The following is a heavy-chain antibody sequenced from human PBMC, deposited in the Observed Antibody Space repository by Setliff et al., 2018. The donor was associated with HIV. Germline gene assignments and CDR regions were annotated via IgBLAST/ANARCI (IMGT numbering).Heavy chain of an antibody. Sequence: QPGGSLRLSCAASGFTFSSYVMHCVHQSPGKGLEWWALTWYDGRTTYYADSVKGRFTISRDNSKNTLNLQMTTLRTEETAMYYYAKVGREYNGYHLTFDSWGQGTLVTVSS. CDR3: AKVGREYNGYHLTFDS. J-gene: IGHJ4*02. D-gene: IGHD5-12*01. V-gene: IGHV3-30*02. CDR2: TWYDGRTT. CDR1: GFTFSSYV.